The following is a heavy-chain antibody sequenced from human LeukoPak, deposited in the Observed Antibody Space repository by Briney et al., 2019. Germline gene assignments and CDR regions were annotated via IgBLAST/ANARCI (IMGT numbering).Heavy chain of an antibody. Sequence: ASVTVSCTASGYTFTSYGISWVGQAPGQGLARVGWISAYNGNTNYAQKVQGRVTMTTDTSTSTAYMELRSLRSDDTAVYYCARDMVRGQYPPDFDYWGQGTLVTVSS. J-gene: IGHJ4*02. D-gene: IGHD3-10*01. CDR3: ARDMVRGQYPPDFDY. CDR1: GYTFTSYG. CDR2: ISAYNGNT. V-gene: IGHV1-18*01.